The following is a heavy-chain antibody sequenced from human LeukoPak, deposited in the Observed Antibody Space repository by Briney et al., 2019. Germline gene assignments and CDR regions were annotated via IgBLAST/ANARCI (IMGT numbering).Heavy chain of an antibody. CDR1: GYTFTHYA. CDR3: ARDDFSTYPGLNYFDY. J-gene: IGHJ4*02. CDR2: TNVGNDYT. Sequence: ASVKVSCKASGYTFTHYAVHWVRQAPGQRLEWMGWTNVGNDYTESSQKFQDRLTITSNTTATTVYMELSSLRSEDTAVYYCARDDFSTYPGLNYFDYWGQGSLVTVSS. V-gene: IGHV1-3*01. D-gene: IGHD4-11*01.